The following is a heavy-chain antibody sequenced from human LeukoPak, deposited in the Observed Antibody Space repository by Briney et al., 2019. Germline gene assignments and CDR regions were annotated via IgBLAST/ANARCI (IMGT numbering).Heavy chain of an antibody. CDR2: INHSGST. CDR1: GGSFSGYY. Sequence: SETLSLTCAVYGGSFSGYYWSWIRQPPGKGLEWIGEINHSGSTNYNPSLKSRVTISVDTSKNQFSLKLSSVTAADTAVYYCARGNAYDYVWGSYRYGANFDYWGQGTLVTVSS. V-gene: IGHV4-34*01. J-gene: IGHJ4*02. D-gene: IGHD3-16*02. CDR3: ARGNAYDYVWGSYRYGANFDY.